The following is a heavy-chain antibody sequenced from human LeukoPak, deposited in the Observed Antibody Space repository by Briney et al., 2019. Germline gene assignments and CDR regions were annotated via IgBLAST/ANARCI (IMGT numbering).Heavy chain of an antibody. D-gene: IGHD3-22*01. Sequence: GGSLRLSCAASGFTFSDYYMSWIRQAPGKGLEWVSYISSSGSTIYYADSVKGRFTISRDNAKNSLYLQMNSLRAEDTAVYYCARGCGLHLSPASSYYDSRCRYFDDWGQGTLVTVSS. J-gene: IGHJ4*02. CDR3: ARGCGLHLSPASSYYDSRCRYFDD. V-gene: IGHV3-11*04. CDR1: GFTFSDYY. CDR2: ISSSGSTI.